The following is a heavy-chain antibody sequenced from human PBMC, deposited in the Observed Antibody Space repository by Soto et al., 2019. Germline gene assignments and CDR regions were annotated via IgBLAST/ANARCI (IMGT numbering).Heavy chain of an antibody. CDR3: ATSYDTGFDP. CDR2: IKVDSGYT. V-gene: IGHV1-18*04. D-gene: IGHD3-9*01. Sequence: QLQQVQSAAEVKKPGASVRVSCKAYGYPFIKYGISWIRQAPEQGLEWMGWIKVDSGYTNYAQKFQGRVTMTADTSSDTAFMELRSLRLDDTAVYFCATSYDTGFDPWGQGTLVSVSS. CDR1: GYPFIKYG. J-gene: IGHJ5*02.